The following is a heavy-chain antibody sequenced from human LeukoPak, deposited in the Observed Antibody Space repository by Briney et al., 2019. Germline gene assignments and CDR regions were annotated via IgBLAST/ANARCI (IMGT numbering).Heavy chain of an antibody. D-gene: IGHD3-10*01. J-gene: IGHJ4*02. CDR2: MKSDGSST. Sequence: PGGSLRLSCAASGFTFSSYWMHWVXQAPGKXLXXXXRMKSDGSSTSYADSVKGRFTISRDNAKNTLYLQMNSLRAEDTAVYYCAVRQGGSYTGESDYWGQGTLVTVSS. CDR1: GFTFSSYW. V-gene: IGHV3-74*01. CDR3: AVRQGGSYTGESDY.